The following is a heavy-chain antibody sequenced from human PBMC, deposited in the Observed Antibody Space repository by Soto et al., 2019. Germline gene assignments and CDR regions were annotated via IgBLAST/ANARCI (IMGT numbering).Heavy chain of an antibody. CDR3: ASHRSYYYDSSGYLYYYYYGMDV. CDR2: IYYIGST. J-gene: IGHJ6*02. Sequence: PSETLSLTCTVSGGSISSSSYYWGWIRHPPGNGLEWIGSIYYIGSTYYNPSLKSRVTISVDTSKNQFSLKLSSVTAADTAVYYCASHRSYYYDSSGYLYYYYYGMDVWGQGTPVTGSS. D-gene: IGHD3-22*01. V-gene: IGHV4-39*01. CDR1: GGSISSSSYY.